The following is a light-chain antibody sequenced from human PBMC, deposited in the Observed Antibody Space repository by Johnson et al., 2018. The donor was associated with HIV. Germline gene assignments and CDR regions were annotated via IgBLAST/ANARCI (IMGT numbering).Light chain of an antibody. CDR1: SPNVGNNY. CDR2: ENN. J-gene: IGLJ1*01. V-gene: IGLV1-51*02. CDR3: GTWDSSLSAGV. Sequence: QSVLTQPPSVSAAPGQKVTIYCSGSSPNVGNNYVSWYQQLPGTAPKLLIYENNKRPSGIPDRFSGSKSGTSATLGITGLQTGDEADYYCGTWDSSLSAGVFGTVTKVTVL.